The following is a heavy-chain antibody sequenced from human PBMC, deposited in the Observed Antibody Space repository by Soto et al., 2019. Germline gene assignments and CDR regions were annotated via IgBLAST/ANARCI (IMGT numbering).Heavy chain of an antibody. Sequence: EVQMLESGGGLLQPGGSLILSCAASGFTFSNYGMNWFRQAPGKGLEWVSGISTNGDTANYADSVKGRFTISRDNSKNALYMQMNGLRPEDTAVYYCAKDLSRWPHYAFDSWGQGTLVTVSS. CDR2: ISTNGDTA. CDR1: GFTFSNYG. D-gene: IGHD4-17*01. V-gene: IGHV3-23*01. J-gene: IGHJ5*01. CDR3: AKDLSRWPHYAFDS.